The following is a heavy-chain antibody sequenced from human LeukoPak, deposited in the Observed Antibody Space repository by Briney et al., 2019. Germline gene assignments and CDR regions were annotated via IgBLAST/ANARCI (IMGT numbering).Heavy chain of an antibody. CDR3: XXXXXXVAFDN. CDR1: XTYX. V-gene: IGHV3-23*01. Sequence: XTYXXNWVRQAPXKXXXXVSGITGGGDTXFYADSVKGRFTISXXXPKNTLYMQMNSLRADDTAVYYXXXXXXXVAFDNWGQGTLVTVSS. D-gene: IGHD5-12*01. CDR2: ITGGGDTX. J-gene: IGHJ4*02.